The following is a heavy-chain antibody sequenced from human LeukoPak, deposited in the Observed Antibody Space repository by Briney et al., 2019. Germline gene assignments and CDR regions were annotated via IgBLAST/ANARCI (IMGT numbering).Heavy chain of an antibody. CDR2: ISYDGSKK. J-gene: IGHJ4*02. V-gene: IGHV3-30*01. CDR1: GFTFSNYP. CDR3: ARDEISFGSGSYLDH. D-gene: IGHD3-10*01. Sequence: GRSLRLSCAASGFTFSNYPMHWVRQAPGKGLEWVAVISYDGSKKNYADSVKGRFTISRDNSKNTLYLQMDSLRAEDTAVYYCARDEISFGSGSYLDHWGQGTLVTVSS.